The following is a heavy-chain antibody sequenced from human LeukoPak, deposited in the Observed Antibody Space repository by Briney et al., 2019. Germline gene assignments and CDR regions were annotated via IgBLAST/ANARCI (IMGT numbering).Heavy chain of an antibody. CDR2: IKYDGST. Sequence: SETLSLTCAVYGGSFSANYWSWIRQPPGKGLEWIGEIKYDGSTHYNPSLKSRVTISVDASKNQFSLRLTSVTAADTAVYYCARNPYFDCWGQGTPLTVSS. CDR1: GGSFSANY. CDR3: ARNPYFDC. V-gene: IGHV4-34*01. J-gene: IGHJ4*02.